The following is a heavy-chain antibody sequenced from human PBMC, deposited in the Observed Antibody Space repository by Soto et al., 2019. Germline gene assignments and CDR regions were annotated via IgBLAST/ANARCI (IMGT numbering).Heavy chain of an antibody. CDR1: GGSISSYY. V-gene: IGHV4-4*07. J-gene: IGHJ5*02. D-gene: IGHD2-2*01. CDR2: IYTSGST. CDR3: ARDLLRAVVPAAMGWFDP. Sequence: SETLSLTCTVSGGSISSYYWSWIRQPAGKGLEWIGRIYTSGSTNYNPSLKSRVTMSVDTSKNQFSLKLSSVTAADTAVYYCARDLLRAVVPAAMGWFDPWGQGTLVTVSS.